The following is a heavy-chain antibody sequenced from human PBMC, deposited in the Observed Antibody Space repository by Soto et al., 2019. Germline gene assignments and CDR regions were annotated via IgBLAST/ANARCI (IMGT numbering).Heavy chain of an antibody. J-gene: IGHJ4*02. Sequence: QIQLVQSGAEVKKPGASVTVSCKASGYTFSNYGLSWVRQAPGQGLEWMGWISGYNGKTNYAQNFQGRVIMTTDTSTATAYMELRSLRSDDTAFYYCAREHSSGWFGPFDYWGQGTLVTVSS. CDR1: GYTFSNYG. D-gene: IGHD6-13*01. CDR3: AREHSSGWFGPFDY. CDR2: ISGYNGKT. V-gene: IGHV1-18*01.